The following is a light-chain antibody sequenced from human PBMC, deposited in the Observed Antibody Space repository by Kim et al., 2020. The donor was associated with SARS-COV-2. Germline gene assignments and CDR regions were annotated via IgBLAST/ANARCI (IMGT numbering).Light chain of an antibody. J-gene: IGKJ1*01. V-gene: IGKV3-20*01. CDR1: QSVSITY. CDR2: GES. Sequence: PGVRATLSSRARQSVSITYLASYQKKPGRAPRLLIYGESNRATGIPDRFSVSGSGTDFTLTISRLEPEDFALYYCQQYGSSPPWTFGQGTKVDIK. CDR3: QQYGSSPPWT.